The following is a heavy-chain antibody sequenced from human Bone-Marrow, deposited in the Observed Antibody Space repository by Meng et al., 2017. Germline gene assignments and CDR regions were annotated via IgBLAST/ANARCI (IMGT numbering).Heavy chain of an antibody. D-gene: IGHD6-13*01. J-gene: IGHJ4*02. V-gene: IGHV3-15*01. Sequence: EVQLVGSGGGLVKPGGSLRLSCVASGLSVTDAWMSWVRQAPGKGLEWVGRIKRNSDGGTIDYAAPVKGRFTISRDDSKNTLYLQMDSLITEDTAVYFCATGAAAADHWGQGTLVTVSS. CDR2: IKRNSDGGTI. CDR1: GLSVTDAW. CDR3: ATGAAAADH.